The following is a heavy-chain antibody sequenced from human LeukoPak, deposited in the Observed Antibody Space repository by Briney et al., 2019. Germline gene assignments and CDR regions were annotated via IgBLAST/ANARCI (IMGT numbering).Heavy chain of an antibody. CDR1: GFTFSSYC. D-gene: IGHD3-22*01. CDR2: VSSGSSYI. CDR3: ARDRPRHPYYYDSSGYYVFDY. J-gene: IGHJ4*02. V-gene: IGHV3-21*06. Sequence: GGSLRLSCAASGFTFSSYCMTWVRQAPGKGLEWVSSVSSGSSYISYADSVKGRFTISRDNAKNSLYLQMNSLRAEDTAVYYCARDRPRHPYYYDSSGYYVFDYWGQGTLVTVSS.